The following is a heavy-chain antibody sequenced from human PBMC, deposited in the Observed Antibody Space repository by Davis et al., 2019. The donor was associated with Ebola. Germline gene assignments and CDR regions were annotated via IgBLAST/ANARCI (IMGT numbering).Heavy chain of an antibody. J-gene: IGHJ4*02. Sequence: GGSLRLSCAPSGFIVSANYMTWVRQAPGKGLEWLSILYSGAGGSTYYADSVEGRFTISGDTLKNTLYLQMNNLRVEDTAVYYCARGRYGDGDSWGQGTQVTVSS. CDR1: GFIVSANY. CDR3: ARGRYGDGDS. V-gene: IGHV3-53*01. D-gene: IGHD4-17*01. CDR2: LYSGAGGST.